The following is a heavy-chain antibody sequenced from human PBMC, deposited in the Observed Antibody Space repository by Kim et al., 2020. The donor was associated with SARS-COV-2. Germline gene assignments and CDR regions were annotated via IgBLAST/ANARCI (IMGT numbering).Heavy chain of an antibody. J-gene: IGHJ5*02. Sequence: SETLSLTCTVSGGSISSGGYYWSWIRQHPGKGLEWIGYIYYSGSTYYNPSLQSRVTISVDTSKNQFSLTLSSVTAADTSVYYCAGGIPGGSSWLMGVTTWFEPWGQGTLVSVSS. D-gene: IGHD6-13*01. V-gene: IGHV4-31*03. CDR2: IYYSGST. CDR1: GGSISSGGYY. CDR3: AGGIPGGSSWLMGVTTWFEP.